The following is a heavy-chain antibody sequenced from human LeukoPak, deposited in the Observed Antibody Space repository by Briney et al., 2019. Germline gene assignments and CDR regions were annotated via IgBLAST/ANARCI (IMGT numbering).Heavy chain of an antibody. D-gene: IGHD3-16*01. CDR2: IWYDGSDK. V-gene: IGHV3-33*01. Sequence: PGRSLRLSCAASGFTFSSYGMHWVRPAPGKGLEWVAVIWYDGSDKYYADSVKGRFTISRDNSKNTLYLQMNSLRAEDTAVYYCARDHRGGPLVWGQGTLVTVSS. J-gene: IGHJ4*02. CDR1: GFTFSSYG. CDR3: ARDHRGGPLV.